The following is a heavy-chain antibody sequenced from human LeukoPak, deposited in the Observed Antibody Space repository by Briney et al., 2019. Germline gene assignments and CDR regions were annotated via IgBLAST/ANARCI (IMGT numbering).Heavy chain of an antibody. Sequence: GASVTVSCKASGYTFTSYDINWVRQATGQGLEWMGWMNPNSGNTGYAQKFQGRVTMTRNTSISTAYMELSSLRSEDTAVYYCARGGAVADFNWFDPWGRGTLVTVSS. J-gene: IGHJ5*02. V-gene: IGHV1-8*01. CDR3: ARGGAVADFNWFDP. CDR1: GYTFTSYD. D-gene: IGHD6-19*01. CDR2: MNPNSGNT.